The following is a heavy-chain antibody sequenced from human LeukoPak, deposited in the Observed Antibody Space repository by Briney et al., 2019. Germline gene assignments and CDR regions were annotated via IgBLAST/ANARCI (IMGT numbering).Heavy chain of an antibody. CDR3: ARGRYSSGWYIARWFDP. J-gene: IGHJ5*02. V-gene: IGHV4-34*01. D-gene: IGHD6-19*01. CDR2: INHSGST. Sequence: SETLSLTCAVYGRSFSGYYWSWIRQPPGKGLEWIGEINHSGSTNYNPSLKSRVTISVDTSKNQFSLKLSSVTAADTAVYYCARGRYSSGWYIARWFDPWGQGTLVTVSS. CDR1: GRSFSGYY.